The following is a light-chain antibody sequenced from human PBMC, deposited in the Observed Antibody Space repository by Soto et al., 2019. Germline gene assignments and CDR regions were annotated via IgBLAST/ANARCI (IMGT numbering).Light chain of an antibody. CDR1: SSDVGGYNY. CDR2: EVT. CDR3: CSHAGDNTYV. V-gene: IGLV2-8*01. Sequence: QSALTQPPSASGSPGQSVTISCTGTSSDVGGYNYVPWYQQHPGKAPKLMIYEVTKRPSGVPDRFSGSKSGNTASLTVSGLQAEDEADYFCCSHAGDNTYVFGTGTKVTVL. J-gene: IGLJ1*01.